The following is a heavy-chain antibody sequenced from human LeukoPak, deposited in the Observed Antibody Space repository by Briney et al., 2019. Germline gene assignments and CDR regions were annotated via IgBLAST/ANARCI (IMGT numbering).Heavy chain of an antibody. Sequence: SETLSLTCAVYGGSFSGYYWSWIRQPPGKGLEWIGEINHSGSTNYYPSLKSRVTISVDTSKNQFSLKLSSATAADTAVYYCARGRSEMATIAGRDYWGQGTLVTVSS. CDR2: INHSGST. J-gene: IGHJ4*02. D-gene: IGHD5-24*01. CDR3: ARGRSEMATIAGRDY. V-gene: IGHV4-34*01. CDR1: GGSFSGYY.